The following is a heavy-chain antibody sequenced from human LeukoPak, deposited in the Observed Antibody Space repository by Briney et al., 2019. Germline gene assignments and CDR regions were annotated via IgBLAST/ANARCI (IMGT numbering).Heavy chain of an antibody. CDR3: ARDKQHSYGRYFDH. CDR2: MQSNGNS. Sequence: SETLSLTCTVSGDSISTYHWNWIRKPPGKGLEWIGYMQSNGNSKHNPSLRSRVTIFIDTSKSQVALILSSVTAADTAVYYCARDKQHSYGRYFDHWGQGALVTVSS. J-gene: IGHJ4*02. V-gene: IGHV4-59*01. CDR1: GDSISTYH. D-gene: IGHD3-16*01.